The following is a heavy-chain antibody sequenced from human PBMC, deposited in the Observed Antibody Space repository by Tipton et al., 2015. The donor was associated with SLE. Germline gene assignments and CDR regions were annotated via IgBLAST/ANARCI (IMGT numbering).Heavy chain of an antibody. D-gene: IGHD4-17*01. Sequence: SLRLSCAASGFTFSSYWMHWVRQAPGKGLVWVSRINSDGSSTSYADSVKGRFTISRDNAKNTLYLQMNSLRAEDTAVYYCAIWSKYGDSNYYYYGMDVWGQGTTVTVSS. J-gene: IGHJ6*02. CDR1: GFTFSSYW. CDR3: AIWSKYGDSNYYYYGMDV. CDR2: INSDGSST. V-gene: IGHV3-74*01.